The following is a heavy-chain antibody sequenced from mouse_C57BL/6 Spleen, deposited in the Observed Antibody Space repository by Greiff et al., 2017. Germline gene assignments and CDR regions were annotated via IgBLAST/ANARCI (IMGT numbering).Heavy chain of an antibody. CDR1: GYSFTGYY. V-gene: IGHV1-42*01. J-gene: IGHJ2*01. CDR3: ARGGSSGYSHYFDY. CDR2: INPSTGGT. D-gene: IGHD3-2*02. Sequence: VQLQQSGPELVKPGASVKISCKASGYSFTGYYMNWVKQSPEKSLEWIGEINPSTGGTTYNQKFKAKATLTVDKSSSTAYMQLKSLTSEDSAVYYCARGGSSGYSHYFDYRGQGTTLTVSS.